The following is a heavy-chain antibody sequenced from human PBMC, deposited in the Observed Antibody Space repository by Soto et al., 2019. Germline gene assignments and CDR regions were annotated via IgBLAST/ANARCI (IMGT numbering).Heavy chain of an antibody. CDR1: GGSINSGAYY. Sequence: QVQLQESGPGLVKPSQTLSLTCTVSGGSINSGAYYWNWIRQHPGKGLEWIGYIHFSGSTYYNPSLKSRVAISTDTSNNQFSLRLSSVTAADTPVYYCARDQGVSYFDSWGQGALVTVSS. D-gene: IGHD2-8*01. J-gene: IGHJ4*02. CDR2: IHFSGST. V-gene: IGHV4-31*03. CDR3: ARDQGVSYFDS.